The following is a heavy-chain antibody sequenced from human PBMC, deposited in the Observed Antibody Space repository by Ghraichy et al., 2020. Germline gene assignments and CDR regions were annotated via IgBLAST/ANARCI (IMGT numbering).Heavy chain of an antibody. Sequence: SETLSLTCTVSGGSIRSYYWNWIRQPAGKGLEWIWRMYTSGSTNYNPSLKSRVTMSVDTSKNQFSLKLRSVTAADTAVYYCKMGDTRNFDLWGRGTLVTVSS. D-gene: IGHD1-26*01. J-gene: IGHJ2*01. CDR2: MYTSGST. CDR3: KMGDTRNFDL. V-gene: IGHV4-4*07. CDR1: GGSIRSYY.